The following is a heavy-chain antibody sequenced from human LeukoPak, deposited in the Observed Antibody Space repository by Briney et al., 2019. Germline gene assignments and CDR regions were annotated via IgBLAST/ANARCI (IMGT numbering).Heavy chain of an antibody. CDR2: IYYSGST. D-gene: IGHD6-13*01. Sequence: SETLSLTCIVSGGSISSSRDYWAWIRQPPGKGLEWIGYIYYSGSTNYNPSLKSRVTISVDTSKNQFSLKLSSVTAADTAVYYCAVEGYSSSGVDYWGQGTLVTVSS. J-gene: IGHJ4*02. V-gene: IGHV4-61*05. CDR3: AVEGYSSSGVDY. CDR1: GGSISSSRDY.